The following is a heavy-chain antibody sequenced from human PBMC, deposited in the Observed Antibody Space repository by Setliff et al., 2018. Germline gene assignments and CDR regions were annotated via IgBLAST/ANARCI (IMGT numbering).Heavy chain of an antibody. J-gene: IGHJ3*01. D-gene: IGHD3-10*01. V-gene: IGHV4-59*08. Sequence: LSLTCTVSDVSISGYYWSWIRQPPGKGLEWIGYIYYSGSTNYNPSLKSRVTISVDTSKNQFSLKLSSVTAADTAVYYCARHQRAQYYYGSGRSAFDVWGQGTMVTVSS. CDR1: DVSISGYY. CDR3: ARHQRAQYYYGSGRSAFDV. CDR2: IYYSGST.